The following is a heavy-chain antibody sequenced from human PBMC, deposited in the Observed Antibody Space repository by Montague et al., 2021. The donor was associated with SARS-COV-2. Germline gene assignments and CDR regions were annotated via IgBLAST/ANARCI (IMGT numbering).Heavy chain of an antibody. J-gene: IGHJ3*02. Sequence: SLRLSCAASGFTFSSYEMNWVRQAPGKGLEWVSYISSSGSTIYYADSVKGRFTISRDNAKNSLYLQMNSLRAEDTAVYYCARDRRDVANYYDSSGYYLDAFDIWGQGTMDTVSS. CDR1: GFTFSSYE. V-gene: IGHV3-48*03. CDR3: ARDRRDVANYYDSSGYYLDAFDI. D-gene: IGHD3-22*01. CDR2: ISSSGSTI.